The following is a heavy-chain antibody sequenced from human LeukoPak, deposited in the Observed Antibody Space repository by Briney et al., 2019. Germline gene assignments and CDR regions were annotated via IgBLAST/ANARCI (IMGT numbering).Heavy chain of an antibody. Sequence: SETLSLTCAVYGGSFSGYYWSWIRQPPGKGLEWIGEINHSGSTNYNPSLKSRVTISVDTSKNQFSLKLSSVTAADTAVYYCARGTAVAGRYYYYYYGMDVWGQGTTVTVSS. CDR3: ARGTAVAGRYYYYYYGMDV. CDR1: GGSFSGYY. V-gene: IGHV4-34*01. CDR2: INHSGST. D-gene: IGHD6-19*01. J-gene: IGHJ6*02.